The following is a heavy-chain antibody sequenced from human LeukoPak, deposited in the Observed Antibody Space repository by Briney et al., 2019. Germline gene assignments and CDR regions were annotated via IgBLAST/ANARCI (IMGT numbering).Heavy chain of an antibody. J-gene: IGHJ4*02. V-gene: IGHV3-15*01. Sequence: PGGSLRLSCAASGFTFSNTWMSWARQAPGKGREWVGRIKTKNDGETTNYAAPVKGRFTISRDDSKNTLYLLMNSLRIEDTAVYYCATNPLYWGQGTLVTVSS. CDR3: ATNPLY. CDR2: IKTKNDGETT. CDR1: GFTFSNTW.